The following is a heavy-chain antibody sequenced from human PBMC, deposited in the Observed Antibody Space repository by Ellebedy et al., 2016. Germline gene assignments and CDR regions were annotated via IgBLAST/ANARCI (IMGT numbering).Heavy chain of an antibody. Sequence: GESLKISXAASGFTVSGNSMTWVRQAPGQGLEWFSIIYPGDDTYYADSVKGRFTISRDNSKNILYLQMNSLRADDTAVYFCARANFWSAGGDHWGQGTLVTVSS. CDR2: IYPGDDT. CDR1: GFTVSGNS. D-gene: IGHD3-3*01. J-gene: IGHJ4*02. V-gene: IGHV3-53*01. CDR3: ARANFWSAGGDH.